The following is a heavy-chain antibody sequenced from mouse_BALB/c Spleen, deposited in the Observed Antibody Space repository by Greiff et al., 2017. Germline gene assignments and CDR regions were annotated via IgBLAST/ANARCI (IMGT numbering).Heavy chain of an antibody. CDR3: ARWELGHYAMDY. J-gene: IGHJ4*01. CDR1: GFTFSSFG. CDR2: ISSGSSTI. D-gene: IGHD4-1*01. V-gene: IGHV5-17*02. Sequence: EVQGVESGGGLVQPGGSRKLSCAASGFTFSSFGMHWVRQAPEKGLEWVAYISSGSSTIYYADTVKGRFTISRDNPKNTLFLQMTSLRSEDTAMYYCARWELGHYAMDYWGQGTSVTVSS.